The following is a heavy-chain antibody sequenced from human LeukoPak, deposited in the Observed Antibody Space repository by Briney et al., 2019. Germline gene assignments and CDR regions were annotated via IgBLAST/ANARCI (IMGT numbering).Heavy chain of an antibody. D-gene: IGHD2-21*02. J-gene: IGHJ5*02. Sequence: GGSLRLSCAASGFTFSSYWMSWVRQAPGKGLEWVANIKQDGSEKYYVDSVKGRFTISRDNAKNSLYLQMNSLRAEDTAVYYCARLTVTVYNWFDPWGQGTLVTVSS. CDR3: ARLTVTVYNWFDP. V-gene: IGHV3-7*01. CDR2: IKQDGSEK. CDR1: GFTFSSYW.